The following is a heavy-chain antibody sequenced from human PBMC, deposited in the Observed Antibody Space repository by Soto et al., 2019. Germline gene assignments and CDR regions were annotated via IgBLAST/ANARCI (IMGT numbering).Heavy chain of an antibody. CDR3: ATFNWYFDL. V-gene: IGHV4-59*01. J-gene: IGHJ2*01. CDR1: GGSISSYF. Sequence: QVQLQESGPGLVKPSETLSLTCTVSGGSISSYFWSWIRQPPGKGLEWIGYIYYTGSTNYNPSLKSRVTRSVDTSKNQFSLQLSSVTAADTAVYYCATFNWYFDLWGRGTLVTVSS. CDR2: IYYTGST.